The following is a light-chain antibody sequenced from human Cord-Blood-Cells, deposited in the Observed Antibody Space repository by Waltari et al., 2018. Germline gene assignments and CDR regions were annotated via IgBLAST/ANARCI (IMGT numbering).Light chain of an antibody. CDR1: SSDVGSYNL. Sequence: QSALTQPASVSGSPGQSITISCTGTSSDVGSYNLVSWYQQHPGKAPKLMIYEGSKRPSGVSNRFSGSKYGNTASLTISGLQAEDEADYYCCSYAGSSTYVVFDGGTKLTVL. CDR2: EGS. J-gene: IGLJ2*01. CDR3: CSYAGSSTYVV. V-gene: IGLV2-23*01.